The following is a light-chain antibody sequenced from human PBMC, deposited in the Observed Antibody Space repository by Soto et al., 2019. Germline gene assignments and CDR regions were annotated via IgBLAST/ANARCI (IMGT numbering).Light chain of an antibody. CDR1: NIGTKT. CDR2: DDS. J-gene: IGLJ2*01. V-gene: IGLV3-21*02. Sequence: SYELTQPPSVSVAPGQTAKFACGGNNIGTKTVHWYQQKPGQAPVLVVYDDSDRPSGIPERFSGSNSGNTATLTISRVEAGDEADYFCQVWATSSDPVVFGGGTQLTVL. CDR3: QVWATSSDPVV.